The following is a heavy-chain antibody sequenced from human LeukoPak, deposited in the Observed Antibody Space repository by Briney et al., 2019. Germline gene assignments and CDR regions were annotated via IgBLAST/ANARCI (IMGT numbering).Heavy chain of an antibody. D-gene: IGHD6-13*01. CDR3: AREASIAAAGPDAFDI. Sequence: SETLSLTCTVSGGSISSGGYYWSWIRQHPGTGLEWIGYIYYSGSTYYNPSLKSRVTISVDTSKNQFSLKLSSVTAADTAVYYCAREASIAAAGPDAFDIWGQGTMVTVSS. CDR2: IYYSGST. V-gene: IGHV4-31*03. CDR1: GGSISSGGYY. J-gene: IGHJ3*02.